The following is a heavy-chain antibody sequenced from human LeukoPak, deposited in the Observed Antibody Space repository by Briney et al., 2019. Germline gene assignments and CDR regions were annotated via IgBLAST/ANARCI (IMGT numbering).Heavy chain of an antibody. V-gene: IGHV3-30*18. D-gene: IGHD3-9*01. J-gene: IGHJ6*02. CDR1: GFTFSSYG. CDR3: AKDRSYYDILTGPSEPNNHEKYYYYGMDV. Sequence: PTGGSLRLSCAASGFTFSSYGMPWVRQAPGKGLEWVAVISYDGSNKYYADSVKGRFTISRDNSKNTLYLQMNSLRAEDTAVYYCAKDRSYYDILTGPSEPNNHEKYYYYGMDVWGQGTTVTVSS. CDR2: ISYDGSNK.